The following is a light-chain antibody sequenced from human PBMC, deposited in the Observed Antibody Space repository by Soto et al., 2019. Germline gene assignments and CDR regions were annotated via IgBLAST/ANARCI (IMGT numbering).Light chain of an antibody. CDR1: QGVSRNY. CDR3: QQYGTSLHT. V-gene: IGKV3-20*01. Sequence: EIVLTQSPGTLSLSPGERVTLSCRASQGVSRNYLAWYQQKRGQAPRLLIYGASNRATGIPDRFSGSGSGTDFTLTISRLESEDYAVYYCQQYGTSLHTFGQGINVDIK. CDR2: GAS. J-gene: IGKJ2*01.